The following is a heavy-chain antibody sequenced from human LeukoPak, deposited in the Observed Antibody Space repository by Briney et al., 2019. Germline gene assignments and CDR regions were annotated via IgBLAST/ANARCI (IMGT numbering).Heavy chain of an antibody. CDR2: IGTAGEI. Sequence: GGSLRLSCAASGFTFSSYDIHWVRQATGKGLEWVSGIGTAGEIYYLGSVKGRFTISRENAKNSLYLQMNSLRAGDTAVYYCARAAYSSTWYSWYFDLWGRGTLVTVSS. D-gene: IGHD6-13*01. J-gene: IGHJ2*01. CDR1: GFTFSSYD. V-gene: IGHV3-13*01. CDR3: ARAAYSSTWYSWYFDL.